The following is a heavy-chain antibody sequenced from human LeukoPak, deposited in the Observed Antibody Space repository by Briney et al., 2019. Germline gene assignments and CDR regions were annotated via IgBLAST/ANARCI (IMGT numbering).Heavy chain of an antibody. J-gene: IGHJ4*02. CDR2: ISSSSTI. CDR1: GFTFSSYS. D-gene: IGHD3-3*01. CDR3: ARDGGGGPFDY. V-gene: IGHV3-48*01. Sequence: GGSLRLSCAASGFTFSSYSMNWVRQAPGKGREWVSYISSSSTIYYADSVKGRFTISRDNAKNSLYLQMNSLRAEDTDVYYCARDGGGGPFDYWGQGTLVTVSS.